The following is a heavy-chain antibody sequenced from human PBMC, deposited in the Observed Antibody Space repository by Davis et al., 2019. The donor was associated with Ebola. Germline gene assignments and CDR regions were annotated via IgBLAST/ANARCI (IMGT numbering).Heavy chain of an antibody. CDR3: AREIGGSSSPFDY. J-gene: IGHJ4*02. Sequence: ASVKVSCKASGYTFTDYYIHWVRQAPGQGLEWMGWINPNSGGTNYAQKFQGRVTMTRDTSISTAYMELSSLRSDDTAVYYCAREIGGSSSPFDYWGQGTLVTVSS. D-gene: IGHD6-6*01. CDR1: GYTFTDYY. V-gene: IGHV1-2*02. CDR2: INPNSGGT.